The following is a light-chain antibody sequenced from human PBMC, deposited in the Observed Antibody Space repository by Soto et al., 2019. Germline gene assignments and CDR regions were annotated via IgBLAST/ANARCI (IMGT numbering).Light chain of an antibody. Sequence: EIVMTQSPATLSVSPGERATLSCRASQSISNDLAWYQQKPGQAPRLVIYGASTRATGVPARFSASGSGTEFTLSISTMQSEDFEVYHCHQYFDWHSFG. J-gene: IGKJ2*01. V-gene: IGKV3-15*01. CDR3: HQYFDWHS. CDR1: QSISND. CDR2: GAS.